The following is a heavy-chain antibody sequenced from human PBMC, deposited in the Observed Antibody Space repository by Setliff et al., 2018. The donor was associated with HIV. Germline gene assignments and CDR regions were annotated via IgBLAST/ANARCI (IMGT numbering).Heavy chain of an antibody. Sequence: WASVKVSCKISGDTLTGHAIVWVRQAPGQGLEWMGGIIPITGTIHFAQKFQDRITVTKDESTGTDYMELSSLRAEDTAVYYCARKAGYCPHGGCWSPLDYWGQGTLVTVSS. D-gene: IGHD2-8*01. CDR1: GDTLTGHA. CDR3: ARKAGYCPHGGCWSPLDY. CDR2: IIPITGTI. V-gene: IGHV1-69*05. J-gene: IGHJ4*02.